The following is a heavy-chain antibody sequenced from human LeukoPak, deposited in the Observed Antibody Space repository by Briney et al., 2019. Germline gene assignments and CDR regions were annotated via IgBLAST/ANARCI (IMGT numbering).Heavy chain of an antibody. CDR3: ARVVVAATTKFDY. J-gene: IGHJ4*02. V-gene: IGHV1-2*06. D-gene: IGHD2-15*01. Sequence: ASVKVSCKASGYTFTGYYMHWVRQAPGQGLEWMGRINPNSGGTNYAQKFQGRVTMTRDTSISTAYMELSRPRSDDTAVYYCARVVVAATTKFDYWGQGTLVTVSS. CDR1: GYTFTGYY. CDR2: INPNSGGT.